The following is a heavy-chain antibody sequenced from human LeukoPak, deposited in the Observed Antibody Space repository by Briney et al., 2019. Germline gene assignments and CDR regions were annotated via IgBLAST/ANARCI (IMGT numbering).Heavy chain of an antibody. CDR2: IHSGGST. V-gene: IGHV3-53*01. CDR3: ARGRQFGGNYCPIDF. Sequence: GGSLRLSCAVSGFTVSSNYVSWVRQAPGKGLEWVSVIHSGGSTYYDDSVKGRFTISRDNSKNPVSLQMNSVTAADTAVYSCARGRQFGGNYCPIDFWGQGTLVTVSS. D-gene: IGHD3-22*01. CDR1: GFTVSSNY. J-gene: IGHJ4*02.